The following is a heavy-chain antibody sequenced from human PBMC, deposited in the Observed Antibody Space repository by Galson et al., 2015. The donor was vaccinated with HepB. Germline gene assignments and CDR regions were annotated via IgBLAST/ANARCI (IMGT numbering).Heavy chain of an antibody. Sequence: SCKASGYTFTSYSMHWVRQAPGQGLQWMGLINPTGSSTIYAQNFQGRVTMTRDTSTSTDYMELSSLRSEDTAVYYCASDISADGLVWWLDPWGQGTLVTVSS. CDR1: GYTFTSYS. CDR2: INPTGSST. CDR3: ASDISADGLVWWLDP. V-gene: IGHV1-46*03. J-gene: IGHJ5*02. D-gene: IGHD6-13*01.